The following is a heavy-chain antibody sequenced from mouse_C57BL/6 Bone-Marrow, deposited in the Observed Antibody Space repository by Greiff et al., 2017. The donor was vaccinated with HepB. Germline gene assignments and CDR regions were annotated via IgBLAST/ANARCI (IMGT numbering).Heavy chain of an antibody. Sequence: QVQLKESGAELVKPGASVKLSCKASGYTFTDYYINWVKQRPGQGLEWIARIYPGSGNTYYNEKFKGKATLTAEKSSSTPYMQLSSLTSEDSAVYFCARDPLRGWYFDVWGTGTTVTVAS. CDR2: IYPGSGNT. V-gene: IGHV1-76*01. CDR3: ARDPLRGWYFDV. CDR1: GYTFTDYY. D-gene: IGHD1-1*01. J-gene: IGHJ1*03.